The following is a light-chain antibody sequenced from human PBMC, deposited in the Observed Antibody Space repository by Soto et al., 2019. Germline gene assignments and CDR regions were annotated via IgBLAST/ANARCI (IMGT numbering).Light chain of an antibody. CDR3: QQLSNWTPIT. CDR2: DAS. CDR1: QSVSSY. Sequence: EIELSLSPAAVSLSTRERETLHCRASQSVSSYLSWYQQKPGQAPRILVYDASNRATGIPARFSGSGSGTDFTLTISSLEPEDFAIHYCQQLSNWTPITLGQGTRLEIK. J-gene: IGKJ5*01. V-gene: IGKV3-11*01.